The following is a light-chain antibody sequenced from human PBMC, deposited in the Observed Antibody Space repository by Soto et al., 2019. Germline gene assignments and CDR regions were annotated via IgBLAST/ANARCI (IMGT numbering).Light chain of an antibody. CDR1: QGISNY. Sequence: DIQMTQSPSSLSASVGDRVTITCRACQGISNYLAWYQQKPGKVPKLLIYDASTLRSGVPSRFSGSGSGTDFTLTISSLQPEDVATYYCQKYNSDPLAFGQGTKVEIK. V-gene: IGKV1-27*01. J-gene: IGKJ1*01. CDR2: DAS. CDR3: QKYNSDPLA.